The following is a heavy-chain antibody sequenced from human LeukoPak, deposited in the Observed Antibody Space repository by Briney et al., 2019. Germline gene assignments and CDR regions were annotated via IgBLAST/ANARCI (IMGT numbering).Heavy chain of an antibody. CDR2: IIPIFGTA. Sequence: GASVKVSCKASGGTFSSYAISWVRQAPGQGLEWMGGIIPIFGTANYAQKFQGRVTITADESTSTAYMELSSLRSEDTAVYYCARGRGGDYDFWSGYYVLSYYYYGMDVWGQGTTVTVSS. CDR1: GGTFSSYA. J-gene: IGHJ6*02. D-gene: IGHD3-3*01. CDR3: ARGRGGDYDFWSGYYVLSYYYYGMDV. V-gene: IGHV1-69*13.